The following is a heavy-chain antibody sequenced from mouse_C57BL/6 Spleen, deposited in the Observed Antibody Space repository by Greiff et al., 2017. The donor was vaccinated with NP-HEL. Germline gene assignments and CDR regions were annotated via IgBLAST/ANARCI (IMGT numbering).Heavy chain of an antibody. CDR1: GYTFTDYN. Sequence: EVKLQESGPELVKPGASVKMSCKASGYTFTDYNMHWVKQSHGKSLEWIGYINPNNGGTSYNQKFKGKATLTVNKSSSSAYMELRSLTSEDSAVYYCARTSYYYGFDYWGQGTTLTVSS. J-gene: IGHJ2*01. CDR2: INPNNGGT. CDR3: ARTSYYYGFDY. D-gene: IGHD1-1*01. V-gene: IGHV1-22*01.